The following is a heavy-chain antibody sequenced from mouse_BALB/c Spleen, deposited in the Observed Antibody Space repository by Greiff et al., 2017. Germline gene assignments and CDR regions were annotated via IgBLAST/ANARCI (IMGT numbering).Heavy chain of an antibody. V-gene: IGHV5-4*02. CDR3: ARGRSYAMDY. Sequence: EVKLMESGGGLVKPGGSLKLSCAASGFTFSDYYMYWVRQTPEKRLEWVATISDGGSYTYYPDSVKGRFTISRDNAKNNLYLQMSSLKSEDTAMYYCARGRSYAMDYWGQGTSVTVSS. CDR2: ISDGGSYT. CDR1: GFTFSDYY. J-gene: IGHJ4*01.